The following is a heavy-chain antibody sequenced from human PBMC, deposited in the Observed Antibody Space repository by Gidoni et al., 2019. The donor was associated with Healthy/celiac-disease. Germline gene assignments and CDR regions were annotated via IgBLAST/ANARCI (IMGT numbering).Heavy chain of an antibody. CDR1: GFTFSSYE. J-gene: IGHJ6*02. CDR3: ARPPRLASYYYYGMDV. CDR2: ISSSGSTI. V-gene: IGHV3-48*03. Sequence: EVQLVESGGGLVQPGGSLRLSCAASGFTFSSYEMNWVRQAPGKGLEWVSYISSSGSTIYYADSVKGRFTISRDNAKNSLYLQMNSLRAEDTAVYYCARPPRLASYYYYGMDVWGQGTTVTVSS.